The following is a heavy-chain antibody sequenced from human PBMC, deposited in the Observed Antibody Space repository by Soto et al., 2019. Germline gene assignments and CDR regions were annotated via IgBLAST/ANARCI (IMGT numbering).Heavy chain of an antibody. CDR3: ARSQGSSTSLEIYYYYYYGMDV. D-gene: IGHD2-2*01. CDR2: IIPISDTT. CDR1: GGTFSSYA. Sequence: QVRLVQSGAEVKKPGSSVKVSCKASGGTFSSYAISWVRQAPGQGLEWMGGIIPISDTTNYAQKFQGRVKITADESTSTAYMELSSLRSEDTAVYYCARSQGSSTSLEIYYYYYYGMDVWGQGTTVTVSS. J-gene: IGHJ6*02. V-gene: IGHV1-69*01.